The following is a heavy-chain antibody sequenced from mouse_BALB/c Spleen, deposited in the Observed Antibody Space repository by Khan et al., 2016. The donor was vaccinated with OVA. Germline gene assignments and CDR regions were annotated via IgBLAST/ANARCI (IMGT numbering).Heavy chain of an antibody. Sequence: QLVESGPGLVKPSQSLSLTCTVTGYSITRDYAWNWIRQFPGNKLEWMGYISNSGSTSYNPSLKSRISITRDTSKNQFFLQLNSVTTEDTATYYCASELGRYYAMDYWGQGTSVTVSS. D-gene: IGHD4-1*01. J-gene: IGHJ4*01. CDR3: ASELGRYYAMDY. V-gene: IGHV3-2*02. CDR2: ISNSGST. CDR1: GYSITRDYA.